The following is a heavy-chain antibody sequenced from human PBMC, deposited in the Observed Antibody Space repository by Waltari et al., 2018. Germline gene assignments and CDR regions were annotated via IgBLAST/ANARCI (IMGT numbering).Heavy chain of an antibody. D-gene: IGHD3-22*01. V-gene: IGHV4-34*01. CDR2: INHSGST. Sequence: QVQLQQWGAGLLKPSETLSLTCAVYGGSFSGYYWSWIRQPPGKGLEWIGEINHSGSTNYNPSLKSRVTRSVDTSKNQFSLKLSSVTAADTAVYYCASLGLPGYYYDSSPRNFDYWGQGTLVTVSS. J-gene: IGHJ4*02. CDR3: ASLGLPGYYYDSSPRNFDY. CDR1: GGSFSGYY.